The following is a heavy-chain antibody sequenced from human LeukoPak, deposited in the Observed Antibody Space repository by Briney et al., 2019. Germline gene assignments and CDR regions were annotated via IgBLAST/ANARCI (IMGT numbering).Heavy chain of an antibody. D-gene: IGHD1-26*01. CDR1: GFTFRSYA. CDR3: VKSDNIVGATYFDY. J-gene: IGHJ4*02. V-gene: IGHV3-64D*09. Sequence: GGSLRLSCLASGFTFRSYAVHWVRQAPGKGLEYISSISRDGESTYYADSVKGRFTISRDNSKNTLSLHMSSLQPDDTAEYYCVKSDNIVGATYFDYWGQGTLVTVSS. CDR2: ISRDGEST.